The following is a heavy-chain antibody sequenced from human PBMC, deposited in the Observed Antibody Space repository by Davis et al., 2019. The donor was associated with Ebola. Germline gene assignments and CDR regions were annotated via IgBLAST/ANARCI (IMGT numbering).Heavy chain of an antibody. Sequence: AASVKVSCKASGYTFTSYGISWVRQAPGQGLEWMGWINAGNGNTKYSQKFQGRVTITRDTSASTAYMELSSLRSEDTAVYYCARGGSGSYYGYWGQGTLVTVSS. D-gene: IGHD1-26*01. J-gene: IGHJ4*02. CDR3: ARGGSGSYYGY. V-gene: IGHV1-3*01. CDR1: GYTFTSYG. CDR2: INAGNGNT.